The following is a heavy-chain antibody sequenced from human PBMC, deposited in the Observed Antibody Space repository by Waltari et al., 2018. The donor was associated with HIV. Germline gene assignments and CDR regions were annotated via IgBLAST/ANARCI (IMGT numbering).Heavy chain of an antibody. CDR3: ARQMTFYDALDI. Sequence: QVQLVQSEAEVRKPGASVKGSCKTSEYTFTGYYIHWVRQAPGQGPEWMGWIYTNSGDTNFAEKLQGRVTLTRDTSIRTAYVEVRNLRSDDTDVYYCARQMTFYDALDIWGQGTMVSVSS. CDR1: EYTFTGYY. CDR2: IYTNSGDT. J-gene: IGHJ3*02. V-gene: IGHV1-2*02.